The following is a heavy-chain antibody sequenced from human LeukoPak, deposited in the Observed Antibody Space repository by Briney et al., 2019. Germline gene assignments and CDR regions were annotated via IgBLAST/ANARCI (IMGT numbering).Heavy chain of an antibody. V-gene: IGHV3-74*01. CDR1: GFTFSSYW. CDR3: ARDLMDYDVSTGLHHYYMDV. D-gene: IGHD3-9*01. Sequence: GGSLRLSCVASGFTFSSYWMHWVRQDPRKGLMWVSRINGDGRNINYADSVRGRYTISRDNAKNTLYLQMNTLRVEDTAVYYCARDLMDYDVSTGLHHYYMDVWGQGTTVTVSS. CDR2: INGDGRNI. J-gene: IGHJ6*02.